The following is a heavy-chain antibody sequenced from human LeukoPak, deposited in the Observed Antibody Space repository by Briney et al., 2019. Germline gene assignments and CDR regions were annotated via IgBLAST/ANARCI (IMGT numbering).Heavy chain of an antibody. CDR2: INPNSGGK. CDR3: ARAATYITVAGRYYYYYYMDV. Sequence: ASVKVSGKASAYTYTGYYMHWVRQAPGQGLEWMGWINPNSGGKNYAQKFQGRVTMTRDTSISTAYMELSRLRSDDTAVYYCARAATYITVAGRYYYYYYMDVWGKGTTVTVSS. CDR1: AYTYTGYY. J-gene: IGHJ6*03. V-gene: IGHV1-2*02. D-gene: IGHD6-19*01.